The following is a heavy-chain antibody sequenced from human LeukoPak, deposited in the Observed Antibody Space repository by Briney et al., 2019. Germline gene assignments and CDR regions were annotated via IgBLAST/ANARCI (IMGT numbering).Heavy chain of an antibody. J-gene: IGHJ5*02. CDR1: GFTFSSYV. CDR3: ANYNYYDTSGPS. D-gene: IGHD3-22*01. V-gene: IGHV3-23*01. CDR2: ISVSGDNT. Sequence: GGSLRLSCAASGFTFSSYVMNWVRRAPGKGLEWVSGISVSGDNTYYADSVRGRFTISRDNSNNTLYLQMNSLRVEDTAVYYCANYNYYDTSGPSWGQGTLVTVSS.